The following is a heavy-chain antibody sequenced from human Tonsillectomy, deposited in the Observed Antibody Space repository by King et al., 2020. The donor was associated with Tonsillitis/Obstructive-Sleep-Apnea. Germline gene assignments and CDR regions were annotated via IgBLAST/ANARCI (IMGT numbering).Heavy chain of an antibody. CDR3: ARQDYGDYRFDP. D-gene: IGHD4-17*01. J-gene: IGHJ5*02. CDR2: IYYSGST. Sequence: LQLQESGPGLVKPSETLSLTCTVSGGSISRSSYYWGWIRQPPGKGLEWIGSIYYSGSTYYNPSLKSRVTISVDTSKNQFSLKLGSVTAADTAVYYCARQDYGDYRFDPWGQGTLVTVSS. CDR1: GGSISRSSYY. V-gene: IGHV4-39*01.